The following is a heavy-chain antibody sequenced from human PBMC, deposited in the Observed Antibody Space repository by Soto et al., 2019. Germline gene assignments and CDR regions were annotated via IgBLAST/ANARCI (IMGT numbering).Heavy chain of an antibody. J-gene: IGHJ5*02. V-gene: IGHV3-23*01. CDR3: AKNQGVELVPLATVDWFDP. CDR2: ISGSGFKK. CDR1: GFIFENFG. Sequence: GGSLRLSCAASGFIFENFGMSWVRQAPGKGLEWISSISGSGFKKYYADSVKGRFTISRDNSKSTVYLELNNLSAEDTAVYHCAKNQGVELVPLATVDWFDPWGQGSVVTV. D-gene: IGHD1-26*01.